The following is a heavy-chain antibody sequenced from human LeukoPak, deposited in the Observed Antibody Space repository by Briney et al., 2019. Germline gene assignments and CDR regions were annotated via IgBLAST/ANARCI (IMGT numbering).Heavy chain of an antibody. Sequence: PGGSLRLSCAASGFTFSSYSMNWVRQAPGKGLEWVSSISSSSSYIYYADSVKGRFTISRDNAKNSLYLQMNSLRAEDTAVYYCARDRDWRLARDDAFDIWGQGTMVTVSS. J-gene: IGHJ3*02. CDR3: ARDRDWRLARDDAFDI. D-gene: IGHD3/OR15-3a*01. CDR2: ISSSSSYI. V-gene: IGHV3-21*01. CDR1: GFTFSSYS.